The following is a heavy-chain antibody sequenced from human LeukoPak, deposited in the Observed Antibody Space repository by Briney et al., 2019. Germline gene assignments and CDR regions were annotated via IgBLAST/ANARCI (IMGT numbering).Heavy chain of an antibody. J-gene: IGHJ4*02. CDR2: ITSSSSAI. D-gene: IGHD1-26*01. Sequence: GGSLRLSCAASGFTFSGYSMNWVRQAPGKELEWVSYITSSSSAIYYADSVKGRFTISRDNAKNSLYLQMDSLRAEDTAVYYCARVRGSYHLDYWGQGTLVTVSS. V-gene: IGHV3-48*01. CDR3: ARVRGSYHLDY. CDR1: GFTFSGYS.